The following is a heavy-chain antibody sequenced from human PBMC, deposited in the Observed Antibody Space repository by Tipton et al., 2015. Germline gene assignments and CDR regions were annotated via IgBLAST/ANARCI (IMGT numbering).Heavy chain of an antibody. CDR1: GGSISSSSYY. CDR3: ARGHYVSRMDV. V-gene: IGHV4-39*07. J-gene: IGHJ6*02. D-gene: IGHD3-10*01. CDR2: LYFSGST. Sequence: TLSLTCTVSGGSISSSSYYWTWIRQPPGKGLEWIGSLYFSGSTNYNPSLKSRVTISVDTSKNQFSLKLSSVTAADTAVYYCARGHYVSRMDVWGQGTTVTVSS.